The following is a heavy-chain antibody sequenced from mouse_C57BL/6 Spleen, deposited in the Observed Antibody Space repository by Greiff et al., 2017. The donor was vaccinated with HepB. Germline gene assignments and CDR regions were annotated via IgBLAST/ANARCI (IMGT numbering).Heavy chain of an antibody. D-gene: IGHD1-1*01. CDR3: ARSSYYYGSSYAYYYAMDY. CDR1: GFSLTSYG. Sequence: VQGVESGPGLVAPSQSLSITCTVSGFSLTSYGVHWVRQPPGKGLEWLVVIWSDGSTTYNSALKSRLSISKDNSKSQVFLKMNSLQTDDTAMYYCARSSYYYGSSYAYYYAMDYWGQGTSVTVSS. V-gene: IGHV2-6*03. J-gene: IGHJ4*01. CDR2: IWSDGST.